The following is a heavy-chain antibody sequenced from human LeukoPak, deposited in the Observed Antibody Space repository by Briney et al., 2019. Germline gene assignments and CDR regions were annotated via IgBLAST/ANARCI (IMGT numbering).Heavy chain of an antibody. CDR3: VKNSGWYRLDC. CDR1: GLTFSNYW. Sequence: GGSLRLSCAASGLTFSNYWMTWVRQAPGKGLEWVADIKEDGSEKYYVDSVKGRFTISRDNAKSSLFLQMDSLRSEDTAVYYCVKNSGWYRLDCWGQGTLVTVSS. CDR2: IKEDGSEK. V-gene: IGHV3-7*03. J-gene: IGHJ4*02. D-gene: IGHD6-13*01.